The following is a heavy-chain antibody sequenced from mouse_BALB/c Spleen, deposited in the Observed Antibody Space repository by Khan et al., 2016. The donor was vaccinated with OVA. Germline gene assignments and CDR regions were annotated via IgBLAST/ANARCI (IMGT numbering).Heavy chain of an antibody. Sequence: VQLQQSGAELVNPGASVNLSCKASGYTLTSYWMHWVQQRPGQGLEWIGELNPSNGRTNYNEKFKSKAPLTVDKSSSTAYIQPRSPTSEDSAIYYCARLLINFDYWGQGTTVTVSS. CDR2: LNPSNGRT. J-gene: IGHJ2*01. CDR3: ARLLINFDY. CDR1: GYTLTSYW. V-gene: IGHV1S81*02. D-gene: IGHD2-1*01.